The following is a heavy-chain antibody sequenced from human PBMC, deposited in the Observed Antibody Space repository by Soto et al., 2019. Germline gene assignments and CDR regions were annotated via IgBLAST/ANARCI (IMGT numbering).Heavy chain of an antibody. J-gene: IGHJ5*02. D-gene: IGHD5-12*01. Sequence: SETLSLTCTVSGGSIRTPDWWSWVRQTPEKGLEWSGEIYHSGTPNYNPSLKSRVSMSVDKSNNQFSLKMYSVTAAETAVYYCTRVTRVLGSEGAYVRSCFDPWGQGNMVTVSS. CDR3: TRVTRVLGSEGAYVRSCFDP. V-gene: IGHV4-4*02. CDR1: GGSIRTPDW. CDR2: IYHSGTP.